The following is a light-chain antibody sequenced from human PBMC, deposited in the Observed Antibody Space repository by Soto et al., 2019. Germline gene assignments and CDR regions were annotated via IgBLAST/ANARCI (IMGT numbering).Light chain of an antibody. Sequence: DIQMTQSPSTLSASVGDRVTITCRASQSISSWLAWYQQKPGKAPKLLIYDASSLESGVPSRFSGSGSGTEFALTINSLQPNDFAAYNGQQYNSYSPPMYTFGQGTKLEIK. CDR1: QSISSW. CDR3: QQYNSYSPPMYT. V-gene: IGKV1-5*01. CDR2: DAS. J-gene: IGKJ2*01.